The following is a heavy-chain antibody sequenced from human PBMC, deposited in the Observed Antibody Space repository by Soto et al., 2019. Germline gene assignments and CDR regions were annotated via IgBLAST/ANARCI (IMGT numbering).Heavy chain of an antibody. D-gene: IGHD1-26*01. CDR3: AREPGGGSPYYYYGMDV. Sequence: ASVKVSCKASGYTFTSYAMHWVRQAPGQRLEWMGWINAGNGNTKYSQKFQGRVTITRDTSASTAYMELSSLRSEDTAVYYCAREPGGGSPYYYYGMDVWGQGTTVTVSS. J-gene: IGHJ6*02. V-gene: IGHV1-3*01. CDR2: INAGNGNT. CDR1: GYTFTSYA.